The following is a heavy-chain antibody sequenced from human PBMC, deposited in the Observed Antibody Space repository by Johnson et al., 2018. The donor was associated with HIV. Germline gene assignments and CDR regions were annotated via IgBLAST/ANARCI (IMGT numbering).Heavy chain of an antibody. J-gene: IGHJ3*02. D-gene: IGHD7-27*01. CDR1: GFTFSDYA. Sequence: QVQLVESGGGVVQPGRSLRLSCAASGFTFSDYAMHWVRQAPGKGLEWVAVISYDGSNKYYADSVKGRFTISRDNSKNTLYLQMNSLRAGDTAVYYCARGGVTGEDHAFDIWGQGTMVTVSS. V-gene: IGHV3-30*04. CDR2: ISYDGSNK. CDR3: ARGGVTGEDHAFDI.